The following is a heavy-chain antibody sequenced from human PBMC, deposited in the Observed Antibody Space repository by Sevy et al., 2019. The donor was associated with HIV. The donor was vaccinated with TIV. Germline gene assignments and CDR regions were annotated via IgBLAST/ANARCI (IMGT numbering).Heavy chain of an antibody. V-gene: IGHV3-23*01. CDR3: AREGCTKPHDH. CDR2: LSFGCGEI. D-gene: IGHD2-8*01. Sequence: GGSLRLSCAASGFTFSKYSMSWVRQPPGKGLEWVSTLSFGCGEINYAGSVKGRFTISRDNSKSSVYLQMNNLRPEDTAVYYCAREGCTKPHDHCGQGTLVTVSS. CDR1: GFTFSKYS. J-gene: IGHJ4*02.